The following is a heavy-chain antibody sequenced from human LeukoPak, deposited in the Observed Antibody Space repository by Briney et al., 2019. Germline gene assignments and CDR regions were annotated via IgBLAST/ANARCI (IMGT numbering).Heavy chain of an antibody. CDR1: GGSISSYY. D-gene: IGHD3-3*01. V-gene: IGHV4-59*01. CDR3: ARDRSLPLYYDFWSGSFDP. J-gene: IGHJ5*02. Sequence: SETLSLTCTVSGGSISSYYWSWIRQPPGKGLEWIGYIYYSGSTNYSPSLKSRVTISVDTSKNQFSLKLSSVTAADTAVYYCARDRSLPLYYDFWSGSFDPWGQGTLVTVSS. CDR2: IYYSGST.